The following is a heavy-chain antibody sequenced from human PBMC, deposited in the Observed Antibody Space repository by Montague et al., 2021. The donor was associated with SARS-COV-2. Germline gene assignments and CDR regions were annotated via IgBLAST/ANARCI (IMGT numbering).Heavy chain of an antibody. D-gene: IGHD6-6*01. CDR1: GGSITDFS. V-gene: IGHV4-4*07. CDR3: ARTPTRPLSLDS. Sequence: SETLSLTCAVSGGSITDFSWSWVRQPAGKGLEWIGLGTTSGTTNYNPSLRSPVTMSVDTSKNQFSLNLNSVTAADTAIYYCARTPTRPLSLDSWGRGTLVTVSS. J-gene: IGHJ4*02. CDR2: GTTSGTT.